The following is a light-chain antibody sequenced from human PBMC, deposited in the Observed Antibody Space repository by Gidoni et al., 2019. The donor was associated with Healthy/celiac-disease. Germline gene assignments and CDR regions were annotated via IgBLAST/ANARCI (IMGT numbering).Light chain of an antibody. CDR2: AAS. CDR3: QQSYSTPWT. CDR1: QSISSY. V-gene: IGKV1-39*01. Sequence: DIQITQSPSSLSASVGDRVTITCRASQSISSYLNWYQQKPGKAPKLLIYAASSLQSGVPSRFSGSGSETDFTLTISSLQPEDFATYYCQQSYSTPWTFXQXTKVXIK. J-gene: IGKJ1*01.